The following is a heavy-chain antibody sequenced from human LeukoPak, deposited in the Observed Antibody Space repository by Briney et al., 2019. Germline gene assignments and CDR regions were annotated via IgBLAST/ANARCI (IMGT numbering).Heavy chain of an antibody. CDR2: IYNDGST. D-gene: IGHD1-1*01. Sequence: GGSLRLSCAASGFTFSLYAMSWVRQAPGKGLEWVSVIYNDGSTYYADSVKGRFTISRDNSKNTLYLQMNSLRAEDTAVYYCATGYTFYDYWGQGTLVTVSS. J-gene: IGHJ4*02. V-gene: IGHV3-23*03. CDR3: ATGYTFYDY. CDR1: GFTFSLYA.